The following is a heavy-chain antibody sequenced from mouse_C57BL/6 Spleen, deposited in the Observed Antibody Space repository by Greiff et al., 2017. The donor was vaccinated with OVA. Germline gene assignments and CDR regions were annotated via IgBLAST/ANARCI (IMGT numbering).Heavy chain of an antibody. Sequence: QVQLQQPGAELVRPGSSVKLSCKASCYTFTSYWMHWVKQRPIQGLEWIGNIDPSDSETHYNQKFKDKATLTVDKSSSTAYMQLSSLTSEDSAVYYCAKGGNDYDGVDYWGQGTTLTVSS. V-gene: IGHV1-52*01. CDR2: IDPSDSET. J-gene: IGHJ2*01. CDR3: AKGGNDYDGVDY. D-gene: IGHD2-4*01. CDR1: CYTFTSYW.